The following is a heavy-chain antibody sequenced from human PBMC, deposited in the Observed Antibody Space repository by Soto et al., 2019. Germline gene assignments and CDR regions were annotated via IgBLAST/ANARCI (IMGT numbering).Heavy chain of an antibody. Sequence: EVQLVESGGGLVQPGGSLRLSCAASGFTFSSYSMNWVRQAPGKGLEWVSYISSSSSTIYYADSVKGRFTISRDNAKNSLYLQMNSLRDEVTAVYYCARESRQLWLQGYWGQGTLVTVSS. CDR1: GFTFSSYS. CDR3: ARESRQLWLQGY. V-gene: IGHV3-48*02. J-gene: IGHJ4*02. CDR2: ISSSSSTI. D-gene: IGHD5-18*01.